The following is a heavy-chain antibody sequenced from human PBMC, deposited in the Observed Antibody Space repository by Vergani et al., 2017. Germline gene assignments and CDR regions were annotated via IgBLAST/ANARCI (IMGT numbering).Heavy chain of an antibody. CDR1: GFTFSSYA. CDR3: ARGGDGFDY. CDR2: IYSGGST. D-gene: IGHD4-17*01. V-gene: IGHV3-30*14. J-gene: IGHJ4*02. Sequence: QVQLVESGGGVVQPGRSLRLSCAASGFTFSSYAMHWVRQAPGKGLEWVAVIYSGGSTYYADSVKGRFTISRDNSKNTLYLQMNSLRAEDTAVYYCARGGDGFDYWGQGTLVTVSS.